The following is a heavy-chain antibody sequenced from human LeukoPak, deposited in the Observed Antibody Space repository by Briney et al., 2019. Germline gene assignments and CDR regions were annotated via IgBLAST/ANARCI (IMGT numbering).Heavy chain of an antibody. CDR1: GGTFISYA. Sequence: GASVKVSCKASGGTFISYAISWVRQAPGQGLEWMGRIIPILGIANYAQKFQGRVTITADKSTSTAYMELSSLRSEDTAVYYCARDSGPFHGDSIASDYWGQGTLVTVSS. CDR3: ARDSGPFHGDSIASDY. V-gene: IGHV1-69*04. J-gene: IGHJ4*02. D-gene: IGHD4-17*01. CDR2: IIPILGIA.